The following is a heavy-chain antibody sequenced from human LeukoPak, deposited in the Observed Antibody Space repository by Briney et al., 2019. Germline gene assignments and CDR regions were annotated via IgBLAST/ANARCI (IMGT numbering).Heavy chain of an antibody. Sequence: ASVKVSCKASGYTFTSYYMHWVRQAPGQGLEWMGIINPNSGGTNYAQKFQGRVTMTRDTSISTAYMELSRLRSDDTAVYYCARDRDVDTAMVTLSYWGQGTLVTVSS. D-gene: IGHD5-18*01. J-gene: IGHJ4*02. CDR3: ARDRDVDTAMVTLSY. CDR2: INPNSGGT. V-gene: IGHV1-2*02. CDR1: GYTFTSYY.